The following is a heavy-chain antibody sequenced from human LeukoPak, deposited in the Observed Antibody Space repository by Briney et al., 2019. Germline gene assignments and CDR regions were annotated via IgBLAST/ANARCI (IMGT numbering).Heavy chain of an antibody. D-gene: IGHD1-26*01. CDR1: GFTVSSNY. CDR2: IYSGGSP. CDR3: AREESGSYSS. Sequence: PGGSLRLSCAASGFTVSSNYMSWVRQAPGKGLEWVSVIYSGGSPYYADSVKGRFTISRDNSKNTLYLQMNSLRAEDTAVYYCAREESGSYSSWGQGTLVTVSS. V-gene: IGHV3-66*01. J-gene: IGHJ5*02.